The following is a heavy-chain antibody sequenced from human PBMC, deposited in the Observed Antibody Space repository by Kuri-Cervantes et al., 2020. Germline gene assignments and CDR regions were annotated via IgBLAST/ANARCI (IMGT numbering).Heavy chain of an antibody. CDR3: ARVIPPYDILTGSPTGA. D-gene: IGHD3-9*01. V-gene: IGHV1-2*02. CDR1: GYTFTSYG. J-gene: IGHJ5*02. CDR2: INPNSGGT. Sequence: ASVKVSCKASGYTFTSYGISWVRQAPGQGLEWMGWINPNSGGTNYAQKFQGRVTMTRDTSISTAYMELSRLRSDDTAVYYCARVIPPYDILTGSPTGAWGQGTLVTVSS.